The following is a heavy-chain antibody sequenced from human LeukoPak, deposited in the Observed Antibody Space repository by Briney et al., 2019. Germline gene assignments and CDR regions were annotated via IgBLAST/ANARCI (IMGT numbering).Heavy chain of an antibody. CDR1: GFTFSSYA. D-gene: IGHD6-13*01. Sequence: PGGSLRLSCAASGFTFSSYAMHWVRQAPGKGLEWVAVISYDGSNKYYADSVKGRFTISRDNSKNTLYLQMNSLRAEDTAVYYCARDRSITAAGTLPHYWGQGTLVTVSS. CDR3: ARDRSITAAGTLPHY. J-gene: IGHJ4*02. CDR2: ISYDGSNK. V-gene: IGHV3-30-3*01.